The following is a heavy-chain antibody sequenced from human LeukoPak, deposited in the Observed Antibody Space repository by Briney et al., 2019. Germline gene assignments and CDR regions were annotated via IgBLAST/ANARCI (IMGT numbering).Heavy chain of an antibody. CDR2: MNPNSGNT. CDR1: GYTFTTYD. Sequence: ASVKVSCKASGYTFTTYDINWVRQATGQGLEWMGWMNPNSGNTGYAQKFQGRVTMTRNTSISTAYMELSSLRSEDTAVYYCASPTGGYSYGTFDYWGQGTLVTVSS. V-gene: IGHV1-8*01. CDR3: ASPTGGYSYGTFDY. J-gene: IGHJ4*02. D-gene: IGHD5-18*01.